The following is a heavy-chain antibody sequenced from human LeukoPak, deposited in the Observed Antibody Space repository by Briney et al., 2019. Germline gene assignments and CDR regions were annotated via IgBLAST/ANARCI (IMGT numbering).Heavy chain of an antibody. CDR1: GFTFDDYA. CDR2: ISWNSGSI. Sequence: GGSLRLSCAASGFTFDDYAMHWVRQAPGKGLEWVSGISWNSGSIGYADSVKGRFTISRDNAKNSLYLQMNSLRAEDTALYYCAKDIGDGYTPRHIDYWGQGTLVTVSS. CDR3: AKDIGDGYTPRHIDY. D-gene: IGHD5-24*01. J-gene: IGHJ4*02. V-gene: IGHV3-9*01.